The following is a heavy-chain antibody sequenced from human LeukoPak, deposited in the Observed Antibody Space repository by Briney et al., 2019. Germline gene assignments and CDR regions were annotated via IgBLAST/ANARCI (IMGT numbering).Heavy chain of an antibody. CDR3: ARESYGDDTFDP. CDR1: GGYISSGGYY. V-gene: IGHV4-31*03. CDR2: IYYSGST. J-gene: IGHJ5*02. D-gene: IGHD4-17*01. Sequence: PSETLTLTCTVSGGYISSGGYYWSWIRQHPGKGLEWIGYIYYSGSTYYNPSLKSRVTISVDTSKNQFSLKLSSVTAADTAVYYCARESYGDDTFDPWGQGTLVTVSS.